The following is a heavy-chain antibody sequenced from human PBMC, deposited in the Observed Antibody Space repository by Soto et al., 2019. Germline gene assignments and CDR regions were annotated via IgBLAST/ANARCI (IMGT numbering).Heavy chain of an antibody. D-gene: IGHD3-3*01. CDR3: ARADTGKYYDFWSGYSGWFDP. V-gene: IGHV3-11*06. CDR2: ISSSSSYT. Sequence: QVQLVESGGGLVKPGGSLRLSCAASGFTFSDYYMSWIRQAPGKGLEWVSYISSSSSYTNYADSVKGRFTISRDNAKNSLYLQMNSLRAEDPAVYYCARADTGKYYDFWSGYSGWFDPWGQGTLVTVSS. CDR1: GFTFSDYY. J-gene: IGHJ5*02.